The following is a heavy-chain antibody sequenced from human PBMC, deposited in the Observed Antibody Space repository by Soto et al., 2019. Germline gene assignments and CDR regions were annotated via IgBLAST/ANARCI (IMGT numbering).Heavy chain of an antibody. V-gene: IGHV3-30*18. CDR2: ISYDGSNK. D-gene: IGHD5-12*01. J-gene: IGHJ6*02. CDR1: GFTFSSYG. Sequence: QVQLVESGGGVVQPGRSLRLSCAASGFTFSSYGMHWVRQAPGKGLEWVAVISYDGSNKYYADSVKGRFTISRDNSKNTLYLQMNSLRAEATAVYYCAKDGSGYEVNGMDVWGQGTTVTVSS. CDR3: AKDGSGYEVNGMDV.